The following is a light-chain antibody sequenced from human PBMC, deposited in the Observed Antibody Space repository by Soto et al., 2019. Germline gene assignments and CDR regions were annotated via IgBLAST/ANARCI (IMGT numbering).Light chain of an antibody. CDR2: DAS. V-gene: IGKV3-11*01. CDR3: QQGSNWPPT. J-gene: IGKJ4*01. Sequence: EIVLTQSPATLSLSPGERATLSCRASQSLGSHLAWYQQKPGQAPRLLIYDASHRATGIPARFSGSGSGTDFTVTISSLEPEDFAVYFCQQGSNWPPTFGGGTKVEI. CDR1: QSLGSH.